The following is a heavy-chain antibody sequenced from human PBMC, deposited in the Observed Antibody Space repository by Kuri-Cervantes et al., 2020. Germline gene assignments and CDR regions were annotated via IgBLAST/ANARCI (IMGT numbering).Heavy chain of an antibody. D-gene: IGHD2-15*01. CDR2: IGGDGIST. CDR1: GFTFSSYA. CDR3: ARGYCSGGSCNPDAFDI. V-gene: IGHV3-23*01. Sequence: GESLKISCAASGFTFSSYAMSWVRQAPGKGLEWVSVIGGDGISTAYADSVQGRFTISRDNSKSTVYLQMNTLRVEDTAVYYCARGYCSGGSCNPDAFDIWGQGTMVTVSS. J-gene: IGHJ3*02.